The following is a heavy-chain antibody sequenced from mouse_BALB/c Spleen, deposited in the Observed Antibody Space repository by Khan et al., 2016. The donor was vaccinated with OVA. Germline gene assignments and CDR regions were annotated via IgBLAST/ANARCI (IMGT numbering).Heavy chain of an antibody. CDR1: GYTFTSNT. V-gene: IGHV1-4*01. Sequence: QVQLKESGAELARPGASVKMSCKTSGYTFTSNTMHWVKQRPGQGLEWIGYINPRSDYTIYSQKFKDKATLTADISSSTAYMQLSSLTSDDSAVXYCTRRTTGYAMYYWGQGTSVTVSS. CDR3: TRRTTGYAMYY. CDR2: INPRSDYT. J-gene: IGHJ4*01. D-gene: IGHD2-14*01.